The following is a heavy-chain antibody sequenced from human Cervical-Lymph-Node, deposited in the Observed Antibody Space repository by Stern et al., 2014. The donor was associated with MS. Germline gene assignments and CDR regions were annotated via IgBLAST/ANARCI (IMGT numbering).Heavy chain of an antibody. CDR2: IGSEGSDL. Sequence: EVQLEESGGGLVRPGGSLRLSCAASGFTFSSYWMHWVREVPGKGLVWVSRIGSEGSDLIYADSVKGRFTISRDNSRNTVYLQMNRLRAEDTAVYFCAREYEVYSIQAYYGMDVWGQGTTVIVSS. D-gene: IGHD2-8*01. J-gene: IGHJ6*02. V-gene: IGHV3-74*02. CDR1: GFTFSSYW. CDR3: AREYEVYSIQAYYGMDV.